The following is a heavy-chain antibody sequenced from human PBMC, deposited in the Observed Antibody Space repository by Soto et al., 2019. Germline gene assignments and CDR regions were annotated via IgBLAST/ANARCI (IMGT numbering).Heavy chain of an antibody. Sequence: ASVKVSCKASGYTFTTYYIHWVRQAPGQGLEWMGVINPSGGSTTNAQKFQGRVTMTRDTSTSTVYMELSSLRSEDTAVYYCARSTRGYDIPFDYWGQGTLVTVSS. J-gene: IGHJ4*02. CDR2: INPSGGST. CDR1: GYTFTTYY. D-gene: IGHD5-12*01. CDR3: ARSTRGYDIPFDY. V-gene: IGHV1-46*01.